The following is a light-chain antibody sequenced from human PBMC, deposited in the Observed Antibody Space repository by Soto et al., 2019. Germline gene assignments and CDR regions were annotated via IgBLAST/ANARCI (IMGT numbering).Light chain of an antibody. V-gene: IGKV4-1*01. J-gene: IGKJ3*01. Sequence: DTVMTQSPDSLAVSPGERATISCKSSQSLLYSAIDKNYLAWYQQRPGQSPKLLIYWASTREVGVPERFNGSASETGFTLTVSSLQSEDVAVYFCQQYFSVPFTFGPGTKVEI. CDR2: WAS. CDR1: QSLLYSAIDKNY. CDR3: QQYFSVPFT.